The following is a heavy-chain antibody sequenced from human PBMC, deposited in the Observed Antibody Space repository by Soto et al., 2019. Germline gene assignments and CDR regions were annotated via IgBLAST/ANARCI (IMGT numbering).Heavy chain of an antibody. J-gene: IGHJ2*01. V-gene: IGHV3-73*01. CDR2: IRSIASNNAT. Sequence: GGSLRLSCAASGFTFSGSSMHWVRQASGKGLEWVGRIRSIASNNATAYAASVTGRFAISRDDSKKMAYLQMNSLKADDTAVYYCTSERWDYGDPKWYFDLWGRGTLVTVTS. D-gene: IGHD4-17*01. CDR1: GFTFSGSS. CDR3: TSERWDYGDPKWYFDL.